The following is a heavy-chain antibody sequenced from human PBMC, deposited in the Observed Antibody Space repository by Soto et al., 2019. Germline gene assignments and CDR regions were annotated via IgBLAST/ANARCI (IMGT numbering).Heavy chain of an antibody. V-gene: IGHV3-30*18. Sequence: QVQLVESGGGVVQPGRSLRLSCAASGFTFSSYGMHWVRQAPGKGLEWVAVISYDGSNKYYADSVKGRFTISRDNSKNTLYLQMNSLRAEDTAVYYCAKDEPDYYGNAWGQGTLVTVSS. D-gene: IGHD3-10*01. CDR3: AKDEPDYYGNA. CDR1: GFTFSSYG. CDR2: ISYDGSNK. J-gene: IGHJ5*02.